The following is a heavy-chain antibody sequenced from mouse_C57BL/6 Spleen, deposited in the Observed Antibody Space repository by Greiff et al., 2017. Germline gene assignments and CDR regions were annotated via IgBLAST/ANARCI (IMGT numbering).Heavy chain of an antibody. CDR2: INPSNGGT. CDR1: GYTFTSYW. J-gene: IGHJ1*03. V-gene: IGHV1-53*01. D-gene: IGHD2-1*01. CDR3: SRYGNYDTLYFDV. Sequence: QVQLQQPGTELVKPGASVKLSCKASGYTFTSYWMHWVKQRPGQGLEWIGNINPSNGGTNYNEKFKSKATLTVDKSSSTAYMQLISLTSEESAVYLCSRYGNYDTLYFDVWGTGTTVTVSS.